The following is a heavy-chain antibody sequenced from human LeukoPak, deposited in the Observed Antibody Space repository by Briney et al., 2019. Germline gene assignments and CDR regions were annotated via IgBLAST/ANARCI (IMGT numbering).Heavy chain of an antibody. D-gene: IGHD4-17*01. V-gene: IGHV3-48*03. CDR1: GFTFSNYE. Sequence: GGSLRLSCAASGFTFSNYEMNWVRQAPGKGLEWVSYISSSGRTIYCADSVKGRFTISRDNAKNSLYLQMNSLRAEDTAVYYCARLTTTVTTPFDYWGQGTLVTVSS. CDR2: ISSSGRTI. J-gene: IGHJ4*02. CDR3: ARLTTTVTTPFDY.